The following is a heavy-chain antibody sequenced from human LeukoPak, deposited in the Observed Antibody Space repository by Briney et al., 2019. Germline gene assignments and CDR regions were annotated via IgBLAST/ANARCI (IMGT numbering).Heavy chain of an antibody. CDR2: IFYTGST. D-gene: IGHD3-9*01. CDR1: GGSFSGYY. V-gene: IGHV4-59*01. J-gene: IGHJ3*02. CDR3: ASDGAVDILTGYGAFDI. Sequence: SESLSLTCAVYGGSFSGYYWSWIRQPPGKGLEWIGYIFYTGSTNYNPSLKSRVTISVDTSKNQFSLKRNSVSAADTAVYYCASDGAVDILTGYGAFDIWGQGTMVTVSS.